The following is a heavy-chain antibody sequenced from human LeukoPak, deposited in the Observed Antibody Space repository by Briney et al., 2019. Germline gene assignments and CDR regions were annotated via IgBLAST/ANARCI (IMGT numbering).Heavy chain of an antibody. CDR3: ARRGYSYGYSSWSFDY. D-gene: IGHD5-18*01. CDR1: GYSFTSYW. Sequence: GESLKISRKGSGYSFTSYWIGWVRQMPGKGLEWMGIIYPGDSDTRYSPSFQGQVTISADKSISTAYLQWSSLKASDTAMYYCARRGYSYGYSSWSFDYWGQGTLVTVSS. CDR2: IYPGDSDT. V-gene: IGHV5-51*01. J-gene: IGHJ4*02.